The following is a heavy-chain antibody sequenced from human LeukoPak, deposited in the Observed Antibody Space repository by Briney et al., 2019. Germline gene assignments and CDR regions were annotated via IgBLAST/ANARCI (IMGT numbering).Heavy chain of an antibody. CDR3: ARDHNWHISYNYYYRMDV. CDR1: GFTFSTYA. CDR2: IYSGGST. Sequence: GGSLRLSCAASGFTFSTYAMSWVRQAPGKGLEWVSIIYSGGSTYYADSVKGRFTISRDNSKNTLYLQMNSLRAEDTAVYYCARDHNWHISYNYYYRMDVWGQGTTVTVSS. V-gene: IGHV3-66*01. J-gene: IGHJ6*02. D-gene: IGHD2-21*01.